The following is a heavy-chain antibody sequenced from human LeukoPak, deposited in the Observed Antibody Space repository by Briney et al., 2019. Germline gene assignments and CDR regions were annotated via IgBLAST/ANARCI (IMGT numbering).Heavy chain of an antibody. Sequence: ASVNVSCKGSGGTFSSYAISWVRQAPGQGLEWMGGIIPMFCTSNFAHKFQGRVAITTDESTSTAYLALSSMRSEDTAVYYCASSIVVVPAAPNWFDPWGQGTLVTVSS. D-gene: IGHD2-2*01. J-gene: IGHJ5*02. V-gene: IGHV1-69*05. CDR3: ASSIVVVPAAPNWFDP. CDR2: IIPMFCTS. CDR1: GGTFSSYA.